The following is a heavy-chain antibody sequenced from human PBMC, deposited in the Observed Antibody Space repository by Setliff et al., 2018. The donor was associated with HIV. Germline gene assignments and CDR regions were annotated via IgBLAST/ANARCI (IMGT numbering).Heavy chain of an antibody. CDR2: IIPIFGAT. CDR1: GGTFSNYA. V-gene: IGHV1-69*13. D-gene: IGHD3-10*01. CDR3: ARDDHYYDSGSYYSDWYFDL. Sequence: GASVKVSCKASGGTFSNYAFSWVRQAPGQGLEWMGGIIPIFGATKYARKLQGRVTISADESTTTADMELSSLRSEDTAVYYCARDDHYYDSGSYYSDWYFDLWGRGTLVTVSS. J-gene: IGHJ2*01.